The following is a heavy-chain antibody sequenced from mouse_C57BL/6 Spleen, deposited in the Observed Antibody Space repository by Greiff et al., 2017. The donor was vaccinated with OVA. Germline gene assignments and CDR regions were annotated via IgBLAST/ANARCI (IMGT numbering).Heavy chain of an antibody. D-gene: IGHD2-5*01. CDR3: ARWGGSYSNFAWFAY. V-gene: IGHV1-69*01. J-gene: IGHJ3*01. Sequence: QVQLQQPGAELVMPGASVKLSCKASGYTFTSYWMHWVKQRPGQGLEWIGEIDPSDSYPNYNQKFKGKSTLTVDKSSSTAYMQLSCLTSEDSAVYYCARWGGSYSNFAWFAYWGQGTLVTVSA. CDR2: IDPSDSYP. CDR1: GYTFTSYW.